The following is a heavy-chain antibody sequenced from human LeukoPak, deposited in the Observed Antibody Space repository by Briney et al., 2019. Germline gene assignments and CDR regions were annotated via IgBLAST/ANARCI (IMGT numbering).Heavy chain of an antibody. CDR2: ISYDGSNK. Sequence: PGGSLRLSCAASGFTFSSYAMHWVRQAPGKGLEWVAVISYDGSNKYYADSVKGRFTISRGNSKNTLYLQMNSLRAEDTAVYYCARDSYSYGYCDYWGQGTLVTVSS. D-gene: IGHD5-18*01. CDR1: GFTFSSYA. V-gene: IGHV3-30-3*01. CDR3: ARDSYSYGYCDY. J-gene: IGHJ4*02.